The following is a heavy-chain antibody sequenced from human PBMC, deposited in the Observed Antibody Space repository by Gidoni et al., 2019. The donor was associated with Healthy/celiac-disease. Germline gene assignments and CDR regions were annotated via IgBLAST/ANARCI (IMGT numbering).Heavy chain of an antibody. CDR1: GYSFTNYW. CDR2: IYPGESET. V-gene: IGHV5-51*01. CDR3: ARHRYSDVCDS. Sequence: EVQLVPSGAEVNKPGESLKISCKGSGYSFTNYWIGWVRQMPGKGLEWMGMIYPGESETRYSPSFQGQVTISADKSISTAYLQWSSLKASDTAMYFCARHRYSDVCDSWGQGTLVTVSS. J-gene: IGHJ5*01. D-gene: IGHD5-18*01.